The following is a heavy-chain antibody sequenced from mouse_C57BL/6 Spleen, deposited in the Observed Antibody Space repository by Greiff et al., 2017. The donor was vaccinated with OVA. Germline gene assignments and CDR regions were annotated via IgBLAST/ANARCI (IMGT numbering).Heavy chain of an antibody. D-gene: IGHD2-3*01. Sequence: VQLKESGPGLVKPSQSLSLTCSVTGYSITSGYYWNWIRQFPGNKLEWMGYISYDGSNNYNPSLKNRISITRDTSKNQFFLKLNSVTTEDTATYYCARDRWLLSLAYWGQGTLVTVSA. J-gene: IGHJ3*01. CDR2: ISYDGSN. CDR1: GYSITSGYY. V-gene: IGHV3-6*01. CDR3: ARDRWLLSLAY.